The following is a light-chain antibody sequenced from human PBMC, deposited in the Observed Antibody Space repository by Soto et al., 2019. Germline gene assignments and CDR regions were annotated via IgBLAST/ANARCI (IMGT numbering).Light chain of an antibody. V-gene: IGKV3-20*01. CDR2: GVS. CDR3: QQYSSSPGT. CDR1: QSIVANY. J-gene: IGKJ1*01. Sequence: EIVLTQSPGTLSLSPGEGATLSCRASQSIVANYLAWYQQKPGQSPRLLIYGVSSRATGIPDRFSGSGSRTVFTLTINGLEPEDSALYYCQQYSSSPGTFGQGTKVEIK.